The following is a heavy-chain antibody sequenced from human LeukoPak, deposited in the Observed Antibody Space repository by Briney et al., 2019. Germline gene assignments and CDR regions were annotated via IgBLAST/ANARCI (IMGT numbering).Heavy chain of an antibody. CDR2: ISYDGDNK. D-gene: IGHD6-19*01. Sequence: PGGSLRLSCAASGFTFSSHGMHWVRQAPGKGLEWVAVISYDGDNKYYADSVKGRFTISGDNSKNTLYLQMNSLRAEDTAVYYCAKSGFSSGWYLTNFDYWGQGTLVTVSS. CDR3: AKSGFSSGWYLTNFDY. CDR1: GFTFSSHG. J-gene: IGHJ4*02. V-gene: IGHV3-30*18.